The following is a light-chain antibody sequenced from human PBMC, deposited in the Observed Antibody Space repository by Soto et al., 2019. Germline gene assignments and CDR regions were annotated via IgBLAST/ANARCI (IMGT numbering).Light chain of an antibody. CDR1: QSISSW. CDR2: KAS. Sequence: DIQMTQSPSTLSASVGDRVTITCRASQSISSWLAWYQQKPGKAPKLLIYKASSLESGVPSRFSGSGSGTEFTLTISSLQPDDFETYYCQQYNSYPATFGQGTKLEIK. CDR3: QQYNSYPAT. V-gene: IGKV1-5*03. J-gene: IGKJ2*01.